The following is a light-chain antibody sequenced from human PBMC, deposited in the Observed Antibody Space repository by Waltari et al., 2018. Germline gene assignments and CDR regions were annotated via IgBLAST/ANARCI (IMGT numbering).Light chain of an antibody. CDR1: QSVGSY. J-gene: IGKJ1*01. V-gene: IGKV3-11*01. CDR3: QQRSNWRT. Sequence: EIVLTQSPATLSLSPGERATLPCRASQSVGSYLAWYQQKPGQAPRLLIYDTSNRATGIPARFSGSGSGTDFTLTITSLEPEDFAVYYCQQRSNWRTFGQGTKVEIK. CDR2: DTS.